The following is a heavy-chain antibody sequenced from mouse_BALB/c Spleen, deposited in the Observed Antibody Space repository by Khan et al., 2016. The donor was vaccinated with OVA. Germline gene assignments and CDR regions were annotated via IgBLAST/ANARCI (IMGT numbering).Heavy chain of an antibody. Sequence: QIQLEESGPGLVAPSQSLSITCTASGFSLTSYGVSWVRQPPGKGLEWLGGIWGDGSTTYHSALISRLSISTDHSKSQVFLKVNSLHTDDTATYXGAKSVEDYGCVAWFAYWGQGTLVTVSA. D-gene: IGHD1-2*01. CDR2: IWGDGST. CDR3: AKSVEDYGCVAWFAY. J-gene: IGHJ3*01. CDR1: GFSLTSYG. V-gene: IGHV2-3*01.